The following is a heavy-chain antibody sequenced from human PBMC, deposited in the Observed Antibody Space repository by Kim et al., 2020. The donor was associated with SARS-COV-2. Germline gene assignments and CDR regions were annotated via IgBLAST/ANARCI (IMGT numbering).Heavy chain of an antibody. CDR2: ISSSSSTI. V-gene: IGHV3-48*02. Sequence: GGSLRLSCAASGFTFSSYSMNWVRQAPGKGLEWVSYISSSSSTIYYADSVKGRFTISRDNAKNSLYLQMNSLRDEDTAVYYCARSARLGYSYPGDYWGQGTLVTVSS. D-gene: IGHD5-18*01. CDR1: GFTFSSYS. J-gene: IGHJ4*02. CDR3: ARSARLGYSYPGDY.